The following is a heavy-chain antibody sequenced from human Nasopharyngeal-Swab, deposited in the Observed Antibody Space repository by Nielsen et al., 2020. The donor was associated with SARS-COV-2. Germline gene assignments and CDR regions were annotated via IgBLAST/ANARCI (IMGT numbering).Heavy chain of an antibody. CDR3: AKDPYYYDSSGYLDAFDI. V-gene: IGHV3-23*01. CDR1: GLTFSSYA. D-gene: IGHD3-22*01. J-gene: IGHJ3*02. Sequence: GESLKISCAASGLTFSSYAMSWVRQAPGKGLEWVSAISGSGGSTYYADSVKGRFTISRDNAKNTLYLQMNSLRAEDTAVYYCAKDPYYYDSSGYLDAFDIWGQGTMVTVSS. CDR2: ISGSGGST.